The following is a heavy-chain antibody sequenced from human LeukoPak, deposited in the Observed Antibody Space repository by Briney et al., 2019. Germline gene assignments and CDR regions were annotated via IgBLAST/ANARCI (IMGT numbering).Heavy chain of an antibody. Sequence: GGSLRLSCAASGFTFSSYAMHWVRQAPGKGLEWVAVISYDGSNKYYADSVKGRFTISRDNSKNTLYLQMNSLRAEDTAVYYCAGGGLRFLEWLGDYWGQGTLVTVSS. V-gene: IGHV3-30-3*01. CDR3: AGGGLRFLEWLGDY. D-gene: IGHD3-3*01. CDR1: GFTFSSYA. CDR2: ISYDGSNK. J-gene: IGHJ4*02.